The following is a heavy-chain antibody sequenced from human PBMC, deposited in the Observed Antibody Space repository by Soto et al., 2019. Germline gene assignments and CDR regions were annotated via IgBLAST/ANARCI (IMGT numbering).Heavy chain of an antibody. D-gene: IGHD1-1*01. CDR3: ARERRDDDYFDY. J-gene: IGHJ4*02. CDR1: GYTFTDYF. CDR2: INPKSGGT. Sequence: QVQLVQSGAEMKKPGASVKVSCKASGYTFTDYFIQWVRQAPGQGLEWMGWINPKSGGTDYAQKFQGRVTMTTDTSISTAYMELSRLRSDDTAVYYCARERRDDDYFDYWGQGALITVSS. V-gene: IGHV1-2*02.